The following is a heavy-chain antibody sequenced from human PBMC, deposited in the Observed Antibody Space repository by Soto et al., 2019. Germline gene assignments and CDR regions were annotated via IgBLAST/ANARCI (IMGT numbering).Heavy chain of an antibody. CDR1: GFTFSSYA. D-gene: IGHD6-19*01. CDR2: ISYDGSNK. J-gene: IGHJ4*02. Sequence: QVQLVESGGGVVQPGRSLRLSCAASGFTFSSYAMHWVRQAPGKGLEWVAVISYDGSNKYYADSVKGRFTISRDNSKNTLYLQMNSLRAEDTAVYYCSREAVAGKSGVQGTLVTVSS. V-gene: IGHV3-30-3*01. CDR3: SREAVAGKS.